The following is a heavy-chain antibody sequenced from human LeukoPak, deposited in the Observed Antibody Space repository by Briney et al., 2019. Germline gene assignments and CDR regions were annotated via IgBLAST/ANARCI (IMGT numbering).Heavy chain of an antibody. CDR1: GFTFSSYS. J-gene: IGHJ4*02. D-gene: IGHD3-22*01. CDR2: ISSSSSYI. Sequence: GGSLRLSCAASGFTFSSYSMNWVRQAPGKGLEGVSSISSSSSYIYYVDSVKGRFTISRDNAKNSLYLQMNSLRAEDTAVYYCARAPYYYYDSSGYPPFDYWGQGTLVTVSS. V-gene: IGHV3-21*03. CDR3: ARAPYYYYDSSGYPPFDY.